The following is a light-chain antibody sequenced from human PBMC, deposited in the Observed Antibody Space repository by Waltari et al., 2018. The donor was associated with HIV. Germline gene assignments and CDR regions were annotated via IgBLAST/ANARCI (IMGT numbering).Light chain of an antibody. CDR2: GAS. CDR3: QQYNDWPLT. J-gene: IGKJ4*01. V-gene: IGKV3-15*01. CDR1: QGVSSN. Sequence: EVVMTQSPATLSVSPGERATLSCRASQGVSSNLAWHQQKPGQAPRLRIYGASTRATGIPARFSGSWAGTEFTLTISSLQSEDFAVYYCQQYNDWPLTFGGGTKVEIK.